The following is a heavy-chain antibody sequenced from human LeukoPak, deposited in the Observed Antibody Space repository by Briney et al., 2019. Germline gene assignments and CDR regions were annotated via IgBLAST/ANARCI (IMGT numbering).Heavy chain of an antibody. CDR2: IIPILGIA. CDR1: GGTFSSYA. J-gene: IGHJ3*02. V-gene: IGHV1-69*04. Sequence: SVKVSCKASGGTFSSYAISWVRQAPGQGLEWMGRIIPILGIANYAQKFQGRVTITADKSTSTAYMELSSLRSEDTAVYYCARDSGLLSYYLGAFDIWGQGTMVTVSS. D-gene: IGHD3-10*01. CDR3: ARDSGLLSYYLGAFDI.